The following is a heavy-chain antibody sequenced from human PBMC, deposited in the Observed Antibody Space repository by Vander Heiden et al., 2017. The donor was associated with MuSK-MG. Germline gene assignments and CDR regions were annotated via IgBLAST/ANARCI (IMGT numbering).Heavy chain of an antibody. J-gene: IGHJ5*02. V-gene: IGHV4-39*01. CDR1: GASISSSSYY. Sequence: QLQLQESGPGLVKPSETLSLTCAVSGASISSSSYYWGWIRQPPGKGLEWIGNINYSGSTYYNPSLKSRVTISVDTSKNQFSMKLSSVTAADTAVYYCARRSRVERGYWFDPWGQGTLGTVA. CDR3: ARRSRVERGYWFDP. CDR2: INYSGST.